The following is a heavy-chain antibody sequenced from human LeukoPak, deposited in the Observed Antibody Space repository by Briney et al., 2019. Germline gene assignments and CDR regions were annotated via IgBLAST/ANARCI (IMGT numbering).Heavy chain of an antibody. J-gene: IGHJ6*03. CDR1: GYTFTNSY. Sequence: ASVKVSCKASGYTFTNSYIHWVRQAPGQGLEWMGWIKPSSGGTNYAQNFQGRVTMTRDTSINTAYMELSRLRSDDTAVYYCARDLMVRGPMDVWGKGTTVTVSS. V-gene: IGHV1-2*02. CDR2: IKPSSGGT. D-gene: IGHD3-10*01. CDR3: ARDLMVRGPMDV.